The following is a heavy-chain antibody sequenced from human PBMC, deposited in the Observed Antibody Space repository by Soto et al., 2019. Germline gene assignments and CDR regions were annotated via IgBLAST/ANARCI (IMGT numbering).Heavy chain of an antibody. J-gene: IGHJ6*03. V-gene: IGHV3-9*01. CDR1: GFTFDDYA. CDR3: AKDGEPYYYYYMDV. D-gene: IGHD3-10*01. Sequence: PGWSLRLSCAASGFTFDDYAMHWVRQAPGKGLEWVSGISWNSGSIGYADSVKGRFTISRDNAKNSLYLQMNSLRAEDTALYYCAKDGEPYYYYYMDVWGKGTTVTVSS. CDR2: ISWNSGSI.